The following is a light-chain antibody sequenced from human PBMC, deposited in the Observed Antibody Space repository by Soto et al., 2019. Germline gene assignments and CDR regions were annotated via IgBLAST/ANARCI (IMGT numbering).Light chain of an antibody. CDR2: GAS. CDR3: QQYGSSPFT. V-gene: IGKV3-20*01. CDR1: QSVTRSY. J-gene: IGKJ2*01. Sequence: EIVLTQSPGTLSLSPGERATLSCRASQSVTRSYLAWYQQKPGQAPRLLISGASSRATGIPDRFSGSGSGTDFTLTISRLEPEDFAVYYCQQYGSSPFTFGQGTKLEIK.